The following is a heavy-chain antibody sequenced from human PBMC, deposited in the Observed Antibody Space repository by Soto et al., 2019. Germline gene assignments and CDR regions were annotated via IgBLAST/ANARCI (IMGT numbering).Heavy chain of an antibody. D-gene: IGHD3-3*01. CDR1: GYTFTSYP. Sequence: ASVKVSCKASGYTFTSYPIHWVRQAPGQRLEWMGWINAGNGDTKYSQEFQGRVTITRDTYATTAYMELSSLSSEDAAVYYCARGNGLYIKKLRHQARKLDYWGQGILVTVS. CDR3: ARGNGLYIKKLRHQARKLDY. V-gene: IGHV1-3*01. J-gene: IGHJ4*02. CDR2: INAGNGDT.